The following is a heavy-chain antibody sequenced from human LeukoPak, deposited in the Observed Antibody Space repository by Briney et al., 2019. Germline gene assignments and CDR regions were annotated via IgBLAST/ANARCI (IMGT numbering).Heavy chain of an antibody. J-gene: IGHJ4*02. Sequence: ASVKVSCKASGYTFTSYGISWVRQAPGQGLEWMGWISAYNGNTNYAQKLQGRVTMTTDTSTSTAYMELRSLRSDDTAVYYCARDLNCSGGSCYSLGFDYWGQGTLVTVSS. V-gene: IGHV1-18*01. CDR3: ARDLNCSGGSCYSLGFDY. D-gene: IGHD2-15*01. CDR1: GYTFTSYG. CDR2: ISAYNGNT.